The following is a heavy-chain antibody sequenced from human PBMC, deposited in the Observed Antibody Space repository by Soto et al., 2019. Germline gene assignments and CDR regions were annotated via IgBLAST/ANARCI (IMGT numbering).Heavy chain of an antibody. J-gene: IGHJ6*02. CDR3: ARGPYYDFWSGYYPDYYYYGMDV. CDR1: GFTFSSYS. CDR2: ISSSSSYI. Sequence: GGSLRLSCAASGFTFSSYSMNWIRQAPGKGLEWVSSISSSSSYIYYADSVKGRFTISRDNAKNSLYLQMNSLRAEDTAVYYCARGPYYDFWSGYYPDYYYYGMDVWGQGTTVTVSS. D-gene: IGHD3-3*01. V-gene: IGHV3-21*01.